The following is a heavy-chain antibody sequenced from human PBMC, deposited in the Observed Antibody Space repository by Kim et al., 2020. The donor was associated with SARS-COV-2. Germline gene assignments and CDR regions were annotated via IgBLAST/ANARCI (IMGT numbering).Heavy chain of an antibody. V-gene: IGHV3-7*01. J-gene: IGHJ5*02. CDR2: IKPDGSDK. D-gene: IGHD1-26*01. CDR1: GFTFRYYW. Sequence: GGSLRLSCAASGFTFRYYWMSWVRQAPGKGLEWVANIKPDGSDKYYVDSVKGRFTISRDNAKNSLHLQMNSLRADDTAVYYCAGWDRTNPLSWGQGTLVTVSS. CDR3: AGWDRTNPLS.